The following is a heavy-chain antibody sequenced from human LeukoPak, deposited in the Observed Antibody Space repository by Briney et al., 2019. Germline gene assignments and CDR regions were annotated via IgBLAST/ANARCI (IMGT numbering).Heavy chain of an antibody. Sequence: SETLSLTCTVSGGSISSYYWSWIRQPPGKGLEWIGYIYYSGSTNYNPSLKSRVTISVDTSKNQFSLKLSSVTAADTAVYYCAKAGGSYYDDAFDIWGQGTMVTVSS. CDR1: GGSISSYY. CDR3: AKAGGSYYDDAFDI. D-gene: IGHD1-26*01. J-gene: IGHJ3*02. V-gene: IGHV4-59*01. CDR2: IYYSGST.